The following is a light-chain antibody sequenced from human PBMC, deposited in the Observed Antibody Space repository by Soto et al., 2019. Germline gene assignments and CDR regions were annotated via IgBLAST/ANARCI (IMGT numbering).Light chain of an antibody. J-gene: IGLJ1*01. CDR3: CSYTSSSTPYV. CDR1: SSDVGVYNY. Sequence: QSALTQPASVSGSPGQSITISCTGTSSDVGVYNYVSWYQQHPGKAPKLMIYEVSNRPSGVSDRFSGSKSGNTASLTISGLQAEDEDDYYCCSYTSSSTPYVFGTGTKVTVL. V-gene: IGLV2-14*01. CDR2: EVS.